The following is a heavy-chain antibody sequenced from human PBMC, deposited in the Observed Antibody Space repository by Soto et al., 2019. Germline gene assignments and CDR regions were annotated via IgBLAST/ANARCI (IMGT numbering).Heavy chain of an antibody. J-gene: IGHJ4*02. CDR3: ARVRTEYAGLDY. V-gene: IGHV4-59*12. CDR2: VSKRGST. D-gene: IGHD2-2*01. CDR1: AAAYSRTC. Sequence: SETLSLTCYLAAAAYSRTCCPWSGQSPKKVVDSIACVSKRGSTNYNPSLESRVAISLDTSKNQFSLRLTSVTAADTAVYFCARVRTEYAGLDYWGQGTLVTVSS.